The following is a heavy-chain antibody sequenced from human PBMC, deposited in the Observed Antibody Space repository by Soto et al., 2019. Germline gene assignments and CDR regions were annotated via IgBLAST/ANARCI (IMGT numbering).Heavy chain of an antibody. CDR1: GGSFSGYY. CDR2: VNHSGTT. CDR3: ARGIGYCSSINCYCSRRLRFDS. Sequence: QVQLQQWGAGLLKPSETLSLTCAVYGGSFSGYYWTWIRRSPEKGLEWIGEVNHSGTTYYNPSLKTRVTISVHTAKNEFSLRMSSVSAADTAVYYCARGIGYCSSINCYCSRRLRFDSWGQGTLVTVSS. J-gene: IGHJ4*02. V-gene: IGHV4-34*01. D-gene: IGHD2-2*01.